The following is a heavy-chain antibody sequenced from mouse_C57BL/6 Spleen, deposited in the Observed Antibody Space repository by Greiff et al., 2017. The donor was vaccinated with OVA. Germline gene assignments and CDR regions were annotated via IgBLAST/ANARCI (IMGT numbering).Heavy chain of an antibody. D-gene: IGHD1-1*01. CDR2: LAPSDSYT. V-gene: IGHV1-69*01. Sequence: VQLQQPGAELVMPGASVKLSCTASGYTFTSSWMHWVKQRPGQGLEWLGELAPSDSYTNYNQKFKGKSTLTVDKSSSTAYMQLSSLTSEDSAVYYCAIYGSSSYWYFDVWGTGTTVTVSS. CDR1: GYTFTSSW. CDR3: AIYGSSSYWYFDV. J-gene: IGHJ1*03.